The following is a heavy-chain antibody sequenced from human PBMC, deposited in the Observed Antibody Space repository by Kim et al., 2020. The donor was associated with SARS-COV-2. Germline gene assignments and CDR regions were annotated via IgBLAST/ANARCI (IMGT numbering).Heavy chain of an antibody. Sequence: SETLSLTCTVSGGSISSYYWSWIRQPPGKGLEWIGYIYYSGSTNYNPSLKSRVTISVDTSKNQFSLKLSSVTAADTAVYYCARAPRGQWLVRGGFDYWGQGTLVTVSS. J-gene: IGHJ4*02. CDR2: IYYSGST. CDR1: GGSISSYY. CDR3: ARAPRGQWLVRGGFDY. V-gene: IGHV4-59*13. D-gene: IGHD6-19*01.